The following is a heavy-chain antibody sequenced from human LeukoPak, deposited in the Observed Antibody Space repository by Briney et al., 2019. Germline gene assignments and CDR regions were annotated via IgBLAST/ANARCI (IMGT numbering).Heavy chain of an antibody. J-gene: IGHJ4*02. CDR1: GGSISGSTYY. D-gene: IGHD2-2*01. Sequence: PSETLSLTCTVSGGSISGSTYYWGWIRQPPGKGLEWIGSIYYSGTTYYNPSLKSRVTISVDTSKNQFSLKLSSVTGADTAVYYCARGGTSHWPSEWWGQGTLVTVSS. V-gene: IGHV4-39*01. CDR3: ARGGTSHWPSEW. CDR2: IYYSGTT.